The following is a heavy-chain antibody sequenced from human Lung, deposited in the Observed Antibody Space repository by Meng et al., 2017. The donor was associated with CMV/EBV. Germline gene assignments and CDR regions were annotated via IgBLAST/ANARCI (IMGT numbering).Heavy chain of an antibody. D-gene: IGHD4-11*01. Sequence: GGSLRLSCAASGFTFSTFGIHWVRQAPGKGLEWVAFIRDTGYSKYYADSVKGRFTISRDNSKNTLYLQMDSLRAEDTAVYYCAKDMTTTYYYYGMDVWGQGTXVTVSS. CDR3: AKDMTTTYYYYGMDV. CDR2: IRDTGYSK. V-gene: IGHV3-30*02. J-gene: IGHJ6*02. CDR1: GFTFSTFG.